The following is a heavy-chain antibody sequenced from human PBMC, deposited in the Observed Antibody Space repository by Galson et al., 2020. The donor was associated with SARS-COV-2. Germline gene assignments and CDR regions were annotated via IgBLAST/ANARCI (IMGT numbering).Heavy chain of an antibody. CDR1: GGSISSGGYS. J-gene: IGHJ2*01. D-gene: IGHD3-22*01. CDR2: IDYSGYP. Sequence: SETLSLTCTVSGGSISSGGYSWSWIRQYPGKGREWIGHIDYSGYPYYNPSRKSRVIISVNTTNNQFSLRLSFVTAADTAMYYGARTQGDESSGYTNGYFEPWGPGNLLPVSP. V-gene: IGHV4-31*03. CDR3: ARTQGDESSGYTNGYFEP.